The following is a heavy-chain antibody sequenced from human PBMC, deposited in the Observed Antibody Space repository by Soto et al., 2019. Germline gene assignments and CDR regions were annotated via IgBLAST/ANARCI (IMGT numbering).Heavy chain of an antibody. D-gene: IGHD3-3*01. CDR2: INHSGST. CDR3: ARGTGGRFLEWLYDY. Sequence: SETLSLTCAVYGGSFSGYYWSWIRQPPGKGLEWIGEINHSGSTNYNPSLKSRVTISVDTSKNQFSLKLGSVTAADTAVYYCARGTGGRFLEWLYDYWGQGTLVTVSS. CDR1: GGSFSGYY. V-gene: IGHV4-34*01. J-gene: IGHJ4*02.